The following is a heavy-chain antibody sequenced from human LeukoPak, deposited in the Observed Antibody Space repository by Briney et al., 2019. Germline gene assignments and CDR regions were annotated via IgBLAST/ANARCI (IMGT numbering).Heavy chain of an antibody. J-gene: IGHJ4*02. Sequence: ASVKVSCKASGYTFTSYGISWVRQAPGQGLEWMGWTSAYNGNTNYAQKLQGRVTMTTDTSTSTAYMELRSLRSDDTAVYYCAREKPYRRGYYDSSGYYPSAPDYWGQGTLVTVSS. CDR2: TSAYNGNT. D-gene: IGHD3-22*01. CDR3: AREKPYRRGYYDSSGYYPSAPDY. V-gene: IGHV1-18*01. CDR1: GYTFTSYG.